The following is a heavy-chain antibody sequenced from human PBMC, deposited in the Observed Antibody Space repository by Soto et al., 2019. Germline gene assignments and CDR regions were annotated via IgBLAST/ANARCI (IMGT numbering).Heavy chain of an antibody. Sequence: GASVKVSCKVSGYTLTELSMHWVRQAPGKGLEWMGGFDPEDGETIYAQKFQGRVTMTEDTSTDTAYMELSSLRSEDTAVYYCEXVNCTNGVCYYYYGMDVWGQGTTVTVSS. D-gene: IGHD2-8*01. V-gene: IGHV1-24*01. CDR1: GYTLTELS. CDR2: FDPEDGET. CDR3: EXVNCTNGVCYYYYGMDV. J-gene: IGHJ6*02.